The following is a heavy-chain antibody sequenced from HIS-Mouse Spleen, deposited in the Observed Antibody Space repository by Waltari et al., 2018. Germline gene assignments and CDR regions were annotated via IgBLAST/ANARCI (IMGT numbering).Heavy chain of an antibody. V-gene: IGHV4-39*07. D-gene: IGHD6-13*01. CDR2: IYYSGGT. Sequence: QLQLQESGPGLVKPSETLSLTCTVSGGSISSSSYYWGWIRQPPGKGLEWIGSIYYSGGTYYNPALKSRVTISVDTSKNQFSLKLSSVTAAGTAVYYCAREIPYSSSWYDWYFDLWGRGTLVTVSS. CDR1: GGSISSSSYY. J-gene: IGHJ2*01. CDR3: AREIPYSSSWYDWYFDL.